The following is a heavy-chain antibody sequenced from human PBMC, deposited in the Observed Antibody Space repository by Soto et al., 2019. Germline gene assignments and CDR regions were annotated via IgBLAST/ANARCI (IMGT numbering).Heavy chain of an antibody. CDR2: IYYSGST. CDR1: GGSISSGDYY. J-gene: IGHJ4*02. D-gene: IGHD3-10*01. CDR3: ARDRLGGWFGEFSSLDY. Sequence: SETLSLTCTVSGGSISSGDYYWSWIRQPPGKGLEWIGYIYYSGSTYYNPSLKSRVTISVDTSKNQFSLKLSSVTAADTAVYYCARDRLGGWFGEFSSLDYWGQGTLVTVSS. V-gene: IGHV4-30-4*01.